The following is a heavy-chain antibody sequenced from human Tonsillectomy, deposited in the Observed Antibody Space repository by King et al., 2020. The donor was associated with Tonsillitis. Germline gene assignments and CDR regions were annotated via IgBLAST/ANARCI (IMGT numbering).Heavy chain of an antibody. J-gene: IGHJ3*02. CDR2: INQDGSDK. D-gene: IGHD1-26*01. Sequence: VQLVESGGGLVQPGGSLRLSCAASGFTFSSYWMTWVRQAPGKGLEWVADINQDGSDKQYVGSVRGRFAISRDNAKDSLHLQMNSLRAEDTGVYYCARALHTSWGAFDIWGQGTMVTVSS. CDR1: GFTFSSYW. CDR3: ARALHTSWGAFDI. V-gene: IGHV3-7*03.